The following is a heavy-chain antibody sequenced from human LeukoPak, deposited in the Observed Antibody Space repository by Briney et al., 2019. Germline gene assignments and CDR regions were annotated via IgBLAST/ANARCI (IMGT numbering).Heavy chain of an antibody. CDR1: GGSINNGGYY. D-gene: IGHD3-22*01. V-gene: IGHV4-31*03. CDR3: ARLGAGHYDSSGYYSPDY. CDR2: IYYSGSS. Sequence: TLSLTCTVSGGSINNGGYYWSWIRQHPGKGLEWIGYIYYSGSSYYNPSLRSRVTISVDTSKNQFSLKLSSVTAADTAVYYCARLGAGHYDSSGYYSPDYWGQGTLVTVSS. J-gene: IGHJ4*02.